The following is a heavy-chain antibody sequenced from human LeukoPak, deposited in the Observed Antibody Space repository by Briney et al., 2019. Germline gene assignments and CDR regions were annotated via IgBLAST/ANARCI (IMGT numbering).Heavy chain of an antibody. CDR2: ISWNSGSI. D-gene: IGHD3-22*01. CDR3: AKPYDSSGYYPPLSAFDI. V-gene: IGHV3-9*01. Sequence: GGSLRLSCAASGFTFDDYAMHWVRQAPGKGLEWVSGISWNSGSIGYADSVKGRFTISRDNAKNSLYLQMNSLRAEDTALNYCAKPYDSSGYYPPLSAFDIWGQGTMVTVSS. J-gene: IGHJ3*02. CDR1: GFTFDDYA.